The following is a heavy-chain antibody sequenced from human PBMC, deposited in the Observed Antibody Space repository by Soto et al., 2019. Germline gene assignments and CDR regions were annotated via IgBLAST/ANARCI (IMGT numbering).Heavy chain of an antibody. V-gene: IGHV4-39*01. CDR1: GGSISSSCNF. Sequence: QLQLQESGPGLVKPSETLSLSCTVSGGSISSSCNFWGWIRQPPGKGPEWIGRISHSGSTYYNPSLTCLITLSVDTSKSQLPLTVTSVTATDTAVYYCARHDDSGRFINGFDLWGQGTMVTVSS. D-gene: IGHD1-26*01. J-gene: IGHJ3*01. CDR3: ARHDDSGRFINGFDL. CDR2: ISHSGST.